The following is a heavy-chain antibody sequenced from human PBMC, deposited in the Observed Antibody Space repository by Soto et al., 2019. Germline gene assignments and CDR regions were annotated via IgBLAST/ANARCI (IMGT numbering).Heavy chain of an antibody. Sequence: SVQVSCKASGGTFSSYAISWVRQAPGQGLEWMGGIIPIFGTANYAQKFQGRVTITADESTSTAYMELSSLRSEDTAVYYCARDPGLAARTSYFDYWGQGTLVTVSS. CDR1: GGTFSSYA. V-gene: IGHV1-69*13. CDR3: ARDPGLAARTSYFDY. D-gene: IGHD6-6*01. J-gene: IGHJ4*02. CDR2: IIPIFGTA.